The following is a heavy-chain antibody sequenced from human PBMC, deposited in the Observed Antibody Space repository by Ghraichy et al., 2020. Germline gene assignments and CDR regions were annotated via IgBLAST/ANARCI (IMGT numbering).Heavy chain of an antibody. CDR1: GGSVSSGSYY. V-gene: IGHV4-61*01. D-gene: IGHD1-26*01. CDR2: IYYSGST. Sequence: SETLSLTCTVSGGSVSSGSYYWSWIRQPPGKGLEWIGYIYYSGSTKYNPSLKSRVTISVDTSQKQFSLKLNSVTAADTAVYYCASGTYVNYYYYYMDVWGKGTTVTVSS. J-gene: IGHJ6*03. CDR3: ASGTYVNYYYYYMDV.